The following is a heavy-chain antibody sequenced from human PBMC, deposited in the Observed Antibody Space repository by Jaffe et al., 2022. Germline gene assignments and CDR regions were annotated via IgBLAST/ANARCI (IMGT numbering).Heavy chain of an antibody. V-gene: IGHV1-8*01. CDR1: GYTFTSYD. CDR2: MNPNSGNT. J-gene: IGHJ5*02. CDR3: ARGRAVVVVAATRWHNWFDP. Sequence: QVQLVQSGAEVKKPGASVKVSCKASGYTFTSYDINWVRQATGQGLEWMGWMNPNSGNTGYAQKFQGRVTMTRNTSISTAYMELSSLRSEDTAVYYCARGRAVVVVAATRWHNWFDPWGQGTLVTVSS. D-gene: IGHD2-15*01.